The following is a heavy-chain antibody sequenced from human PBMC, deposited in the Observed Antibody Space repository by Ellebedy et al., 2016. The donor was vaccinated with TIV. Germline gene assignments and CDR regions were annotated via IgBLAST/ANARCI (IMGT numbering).Heavy chain of an antibody. CDR1: GFTFSSYA. Sequence: GGSLRLXXAASGFTFSSYAMSWVRQAPGKGLEWVSAISGSGGSTYYADSVKGRFTISRDDSKNTLFLQMNSLRAADTAVYYCAKEGVDSGYDLWGQGTLVTVSS. CDR2: ISGSGGST. J-gene: IGHJ4*02. D-gene: IGHD5-12*01. CDR3: AKEGVDSGYDL. V-gene: IGHV3-23*01.